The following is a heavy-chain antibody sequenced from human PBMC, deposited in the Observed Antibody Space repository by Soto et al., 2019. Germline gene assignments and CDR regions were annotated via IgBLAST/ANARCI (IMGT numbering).Heavy chain of an antibody. V-gene: IGHV4-30-2*01. J-gene: IGHJ1*01. CDR1: GASISSGGYS. CDR3: ASGPYEHFQD. Sequence: QLQLQESGSGLVKPSQTLSLICAVSGASISSGGYSWNWIRQPPGKGLEWLGYIYHKGATYYNPSLKARVTFSVDKSKSHFSLRLTSVIAADTAVYYCASGPYEHFQDWGHGTLVTVSS. CDR2: IYHKGAT.